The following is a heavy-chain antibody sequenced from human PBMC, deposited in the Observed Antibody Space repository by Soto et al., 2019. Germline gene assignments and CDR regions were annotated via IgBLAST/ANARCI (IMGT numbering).Heavy chain of an antibody. V-gene: IGHV1-18*01. CDR1: GYTFTSYG. D-gene: IGHD3-10*01. CDR3: ARGQVLGFGSATPTGGYGMDV. CDR2: ISAYNGNT. J-gene: IGHJ6*04. Sequence: QVQLVQSGAEVKKPGASVKVSCKASGYTFTSYGISWVRQAPGQGLEWMGWISAYNGNTNYAQKLQGRVTMTTDTSTSTAYMERRSLRSDDTAVYYCARGQVLGFGSATPTGGYGMDVWGKGTTVTVSS.